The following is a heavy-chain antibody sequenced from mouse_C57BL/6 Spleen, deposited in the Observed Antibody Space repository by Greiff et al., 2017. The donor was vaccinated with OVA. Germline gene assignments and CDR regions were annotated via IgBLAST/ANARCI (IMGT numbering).Heavy chain of an antibody. Sequence: VQRVGSGPELVKPGASVKISCKASGYAFSSSWMNWVKQRPGKGLEWIGRIYPGDGDTNYNGKFKGKATLTADKSSSTAYMQLSSLTSEDSAVYFCARGDYYGSSSWFAYWGQGTLVTVSA. CDR1: GYAFSSSW. J-gene: IGHJ3*01. V-gene: IGHV1-82*01. CDR3: ARGDYYGSSSWFAY. D-gene: IGHD1-1*01. CDR2: IYPGDGDT.